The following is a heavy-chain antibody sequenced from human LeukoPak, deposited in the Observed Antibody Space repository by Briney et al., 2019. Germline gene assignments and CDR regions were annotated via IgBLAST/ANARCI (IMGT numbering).Heavy chain of an antibody. CDR3: ARDVRQQLGPNWFDP. Sequence: GASVKVPCKASGYTFTSYGISWVRQAPGQGLEWMGWISAYNGNTNYAQKLQGRVTMTTDTSTSTAYMELRSLRSDDTAVYYCARDVRQQLGPNWFDPWGQGTLVTVSS. V-gene: IGHV1-18*01. D-gene: IGHD6-13*01. CDR1: GYTFTSYG. J-gene: IGHJ5*02. CDR2: ISAYNGNT.